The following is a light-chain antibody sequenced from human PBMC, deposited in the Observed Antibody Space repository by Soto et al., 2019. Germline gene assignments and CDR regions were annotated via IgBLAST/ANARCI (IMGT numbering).Light chain of an antibody. CDR1: SGDVGSYNP. V-gene: IGLV2-23*01. CDR2: EDS. J-gene: IGLJ2*01. Sequence: QSVLTQPASVSGSPGQSITISCSGASGDVGSYNPVSWYQQHPGKAPKLTIYEDSKRPSGVSNRFSGSKSGNTASLTISGLQAEDEADYYCCSYAGSTTEVFGGGTKLTVL. CDR3: CSYAGSTTEV.